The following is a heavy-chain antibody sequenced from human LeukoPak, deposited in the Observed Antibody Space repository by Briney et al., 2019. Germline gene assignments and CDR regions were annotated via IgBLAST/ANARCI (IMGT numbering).Heavy chain of an antibody. V-gene: IGHV3-20*04. J-gene: IGHJ4*02. CDR3: VRDYCGGDCYPFDY. CDR2: INWNGGST. D-gene: IGHD2-21*02. Sequence: GGSLRLSCAVSGFTFGDDGMSWVRQAPGKGLEWVSGINWNGGSTGYADSVKGRFTISRDNAKKSLYLKMNSLRGEDTAFYYCVRDYCGGDCYPFDYWGQGTLVTVSS. CDR1: GFTFGDDG.